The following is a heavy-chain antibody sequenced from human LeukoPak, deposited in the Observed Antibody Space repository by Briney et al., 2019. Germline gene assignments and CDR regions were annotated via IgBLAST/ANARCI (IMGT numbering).Heavy chain of an antibody. J-gene: IGHJ4*02. CDR1: GFTFSSYE. Sequence: GGSLRLSCAASGFTFSSYEMNWVRQAPGKGLEWVSYISSSGSTIYYADSVKGRFTISRDNAKNTLYLQMNSLRAEDTAVYYCAKRRVGAYLDYWGQGTLVTVSS. V-gene: IGHV3-48*03. D-gene: IGHD1-26*01. CDR2: ISSSGSTI. CDR3: AKRRVGAYLDY.